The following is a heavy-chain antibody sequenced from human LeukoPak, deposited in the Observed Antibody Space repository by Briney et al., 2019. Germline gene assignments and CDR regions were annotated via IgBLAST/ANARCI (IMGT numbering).Heavy chain of an antibody. CDR3: ARGPPNFDWLFIMLDY. CDR2: ISSSGSTI. V-gene: IGHV3-11*01. D-gene: IGHD3-9*01. CDR1: GFTFSDYY. Sequence: PGGSLRLSCAASGFTFSDYYMSWIRQAPGKGLEWVSYISSSGSTIYYADSVKGRFTISRDNAKNSLYLQMNSLRAEDTAVYYCARGPPNFDWLFIMLDYWGQGTLVTVSS. J-gene: IGHJ4*02.